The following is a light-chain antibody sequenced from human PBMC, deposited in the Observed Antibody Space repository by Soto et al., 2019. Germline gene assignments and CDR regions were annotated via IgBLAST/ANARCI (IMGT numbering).Light chain of an antibody. CDR3: QQYGTWWT. J-gene: IGKJ1*01. V-gene: IGKV3-15*01. CDR1: QSVSSN. CDR2: GAS. Sequence: EIVMTQSPATLSESPGERATLSCRASQSVSSNLAWYQQKPGQAPRLLIYGASTRATGIPARFSGSGSGTEFTLTISSLQSEDFAVYYCQQYGTWWTFGQGTKVEIK.